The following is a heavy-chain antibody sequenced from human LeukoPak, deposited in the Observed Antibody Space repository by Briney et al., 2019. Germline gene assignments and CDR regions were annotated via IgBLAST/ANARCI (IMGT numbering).Heavy chain of an antibody. J-gene: IGHJ6*02. CDR1: GGSISSYY. Sequence: SETLSLTCTVSGGSISSYYWSWIRQPPGKGLEWIGYIYYSGSTNYNPSLKSRVTISVDTSKNQFSLKLSSVTAADTAVYYCARGRYSSGLDYGMDVWGQGTTVTVSS. D-gene: IGHD3-10*01. CDR3: ARGRYSSGLDYGMDV. CDR2: IYYSGST. V-gene: IGHV4-59*01.